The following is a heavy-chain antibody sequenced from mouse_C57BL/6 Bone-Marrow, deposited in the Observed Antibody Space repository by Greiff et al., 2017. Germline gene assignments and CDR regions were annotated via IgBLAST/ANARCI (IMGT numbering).Heavy chain of an antibody. CDR1: GFTFTDYY. CDR3: ARFYGAGVYFDY. D-gene: IGHD1-2*01. V-gene: IGHV7-3*01. CDR2: IRNKANGYTS. J-gene: IGHJ2*01. Sequence: EVQRLESGGGLVQPGGSLSLSCAASGFTFTDYYMSWVRQPPGKALEWLGFIRNKANGYTSEYSSSVKGRFTISRNISQSFLYLHMNALRAEDRATDYCARFYGAGVYFDYWGQGTTLTVSS.